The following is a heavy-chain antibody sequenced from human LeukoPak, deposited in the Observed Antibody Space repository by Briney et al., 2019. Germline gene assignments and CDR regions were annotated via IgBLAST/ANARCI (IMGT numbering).Heavy chain of an antibody. CDR2: ISGPGGGT. J-gene: IGHJ4*02. CDR3: AKDRGIAARHYFDY. V-gene: IGHV3-23*01. CDR1: GFTFSSYA. D-gene: IGHD6-25*01. Sequence: GGSLRLSCVASGFTFSSYAMSWVRQAPGKGLEWVSGISGPGGGTYYADSVKGRFTISRDNSKNTLYLQMNSLRVEDTAIYYCAKDRGIAARHYFDYWGQGTLVTVSS.